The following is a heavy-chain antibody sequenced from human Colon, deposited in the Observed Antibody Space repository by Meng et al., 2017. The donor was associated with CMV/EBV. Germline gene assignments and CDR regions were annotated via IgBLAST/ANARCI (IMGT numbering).Heavy chain of an antibody. CDR1: GASITSSRYY. D-gene: IGHD3-3*01. CDR2: IYYSGGT. Sequence: GSLRLSCTVSGASITSSRYYWAWIRQPPGKGLEWIATIYYSGGTYYNPSLKSRVTLSLDTSKNQVSLKLSSVTAADTADYYCARESGKFWSGYSNPIHWGQGTLVTVSS. V-gene: IGHV4-39*07. J-gene: IGHJ4*02. CDR3: ARESGKFWSGYSNPIH.